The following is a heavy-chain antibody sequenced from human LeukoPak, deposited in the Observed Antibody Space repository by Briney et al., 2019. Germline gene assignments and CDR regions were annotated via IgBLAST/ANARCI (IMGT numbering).Heavy chain of an antibody. J-gene: IGHJ4*02. V-gene: IGHV3-23*01. D-gene: IGHD3-10*01. CDR1: GFTFDDYA. Sequence: PGGSLRLSCAAPGFTFDDYAIHWVRQAPGKGLECVSVISWDGGSTYYADSVKGRFTIFRENSKNTLYLQMTNLRAEETAVYYCAKDSKMRYYGSGSHYDYWGQGTLVTVSS. CDR2: ISWDGGST. CDR3: AKDSKMRYYGSGSHYDY.